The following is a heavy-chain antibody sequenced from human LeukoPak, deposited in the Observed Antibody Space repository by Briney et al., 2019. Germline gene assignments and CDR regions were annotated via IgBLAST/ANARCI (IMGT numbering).Heavy chain of an antibody. V-gene: IGHV1-18*01. CDR2: ISAYNGNT. CDR1: GYTFTSYG. Sequence: ASVKVSCKASGYTFTSYGISWVRQAPGQGLEWMGWISAYNGNTNYAQKLQGRVTMTTDTSTSTAYMELRSLRSDDTAVYYCARNRREGILTGYYLFDYWGQGTLVTVPS. CDR3: ARNRREGILTGYYLFDY. J-gene: IGHJ4*02. D-gene: IGHD3-9*01.